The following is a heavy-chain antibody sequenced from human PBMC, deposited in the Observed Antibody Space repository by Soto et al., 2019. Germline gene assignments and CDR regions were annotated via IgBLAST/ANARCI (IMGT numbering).Heavy chain of an antibody. CDR3: ARLEGLATISYYFDF. D-gene: IGHD3-9*01. J-gene: IGHJ4*02. Sequence: QLQLQESGPGLVKPSETLSLTCSVSDDSINSDKYYWGWIRQPPGKGLEWIGSIYYRGNPYYNQSLQTRVTISLDKSRSQFSLKLNSVTAADSAVYFCARLEGLATISYYFDFWGPGALVTVSS. CDR1: DDSINSDKYY. CDR2: IYYRGNP. V-gene: IGHV4-39*01.